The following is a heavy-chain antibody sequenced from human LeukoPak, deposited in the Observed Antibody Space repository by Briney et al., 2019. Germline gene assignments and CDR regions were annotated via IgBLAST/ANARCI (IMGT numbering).Heavy chain of an antibody. Sequence: GAPVKVSCKASGYTFISYGISWVRQAPGQGLEWVGWIFTYNGDTKYEKKFQGRVTMTTDSSTNTVYLELRSLRSDDTAVYYCARGKEREPFDFWGQGTLVTVSS. V-gene: IGHV1-18*01. CDR3: ARGKEREPFDF. J-gene: IGHJ4*02. CDR2: IFTYNGDT. D-gene: IGHD1-1*01. CDR1: GYTFISYG.